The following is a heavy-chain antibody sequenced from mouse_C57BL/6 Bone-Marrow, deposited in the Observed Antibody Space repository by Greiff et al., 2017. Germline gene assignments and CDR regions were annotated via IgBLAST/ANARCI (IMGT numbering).Heavy chain of an antibody. CDR2: INPDSSTI. J-gene: IGHJ2*01. CDR1: GIDFSRYW. Sequence: EVKLVESGGGLVQPGGSLKLSCAASGIDFSRYWMSWVRRAPGKGLEWIGEINPDSSTINYAPSLKDKFIITTDKAKNTLYLQMSKVRSEDTALYDCASPFIYYCGSKDYRGQGTTLTVSS. CDR3: ASPFIYYCGSKDY. V-gene: IGHV4-1*01. D-gene: IGHD1-1*01.